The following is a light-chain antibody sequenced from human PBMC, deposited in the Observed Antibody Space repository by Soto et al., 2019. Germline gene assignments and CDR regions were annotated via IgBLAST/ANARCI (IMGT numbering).Light chain of an antibody. CDR3: QTADTSLSVV. CDR1: SSNIGAGYG. CDR2: QNN. J-gene: IGLJ2*01. Sequence: QSVLTQPPSASGAPGQRVTISCTGSSSNIGAGYGVHWYQQLPGAAPKLLIFQNNIRPSGVPDRFSGSQSDTSASLTITGVQAEDEAQYYCQTADTSLSVVFGGGTQLTV. V-gene: IGLV1-40*01.